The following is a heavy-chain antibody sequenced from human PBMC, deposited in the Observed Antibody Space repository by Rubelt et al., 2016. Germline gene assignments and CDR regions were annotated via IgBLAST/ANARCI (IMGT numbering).Heavy chain of an antibody. CDR1: GGSISSSSYY. Sequence: QLQLQESGPGLVKPSETLSLTCTVSGGSISSSSYYWGWIRQPPGKGLEWIGSIYYSGSTYYNPSLKRRVTISVNTSKNQFTLELGSVTAADTAGYYCARCLMAAAGAGAFDPWGQGTLVTVSS. CDR3: ARCLMAAAGAGAFDP. J-gene: IGHJ5*02. V-gene: IGHV4-39*01. CDR2: IYYSGST. D-gene: IGHD6-13*01.